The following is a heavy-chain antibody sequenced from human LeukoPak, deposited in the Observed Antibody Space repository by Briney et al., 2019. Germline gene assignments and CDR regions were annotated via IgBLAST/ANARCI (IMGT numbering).Heavy chain of an antibody. D-gene: IGHD6-19*01. V-gene: IGHV3-11*01. CDR2: ISSSGSTI. Sequence: GGSLRLSCAASGFTFSDYYMSWIRQAPGKGLEWVSYISSSGSTIYYADSVKGRFTISRDNAKNSLYLQMNSLRAEDTAVYYCARDPPLQPSAGAGGGGGFDYWGQGTLVTVSS. CDR3: ARDPPLQPSAGAGGGGGFDY. CDR1: GFTFSDYY. J-gene: IGHJ4*02.